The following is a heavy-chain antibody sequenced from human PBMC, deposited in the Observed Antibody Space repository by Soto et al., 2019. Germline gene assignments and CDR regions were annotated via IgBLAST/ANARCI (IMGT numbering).Heavy chain of an antibody. CDR2: IYYTGST. Sequence: QVQLKESGPGLVKSSETLSLTCTVSGGSISGYYWGWIRQPPGKGLEWIGHIYYTGSTNYSPSLKSRVTISLDTSNQFSLKVRSVTATDTAVYYCARGEGAAPGILPAPINWFDPWGQGTLVAVSS. D-gene: IGHD2-2*02. CDR1: GGSISGYY. CDR3: ARGEGAAPGILPAPINWFDP. J-gene: IGHJ5*02. V-gene: IGHV4-59*01.